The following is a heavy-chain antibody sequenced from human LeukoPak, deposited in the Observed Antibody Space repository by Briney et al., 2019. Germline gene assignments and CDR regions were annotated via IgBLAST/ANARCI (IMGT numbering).Heavy chain of an antibody. D-gene: IGHD3-22*01. CDR1: GYTFTSYG. CDR2: ISAYNGNT. J-gene: IGHJ4*02. Sequence: ASAKVFCRASGYTFTSYGISWVRHAPGQGREGMGCISAYNGNTNYAQKPQGRVNMITDTSANTAYMAQRSLRSLHTAVEDCARDYYYDSSGYYGVYFDYWGQGTLVTVSS. CDR3: ARDYYYDSSGYYGVYFDY. V-gene: IGHV1-18*01.